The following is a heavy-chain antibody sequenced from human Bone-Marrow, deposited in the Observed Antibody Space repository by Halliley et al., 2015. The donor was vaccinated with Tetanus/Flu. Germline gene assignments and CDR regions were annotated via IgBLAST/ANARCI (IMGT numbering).Heavy chain of an antibody. D-gene: IGHD1-26*01. Sequence: GLEWISSVNGWPYDKDYTASFKRRFIIPRDNAKSSVYLQMNDLRADDTATYYCVRDAKWDVDFWGQGTQVTVSS. J-gene: IGHJ4*02. CDR2: VNGWPYDK. V-gene: IGHV3-21*06. CDR3: VRDAKWDVDF.